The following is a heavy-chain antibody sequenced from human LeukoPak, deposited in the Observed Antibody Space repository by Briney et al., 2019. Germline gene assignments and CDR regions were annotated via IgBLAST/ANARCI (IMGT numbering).Heavy chain of an antibody. J-gene: IGHJ4*02. V-gene: IGHV4-59*08. CDR1: GGSISSYY. CDR3: ARRMYDSSGYSHFDY. D-gene: IGHD3-22*01. Sequence: SETLSLTCRVSGGSISSYYWSWIRQPPGKGLEWIGYIYYSGSTNYNPSLKSRVTISVDTSKNQFSLKLSSVTAADTAVYYCARRMYDSSGYSHFDYWGQGTLVTVSS. CDR2: IYYSGST.